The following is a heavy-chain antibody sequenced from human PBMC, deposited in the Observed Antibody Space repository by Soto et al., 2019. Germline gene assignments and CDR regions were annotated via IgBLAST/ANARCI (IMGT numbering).Heavy chain of an antibody. J-gene: IGHJ6*02. V-gene: IGHV3-30-3*01. Sequence: QVQLVESGGGVVQPGRSLRLSCAASGFIFSDFPMHWVRQAPGKGLQWVAVTSYDGGNKYYADSVKGRFTISRDNSKNTLYRQMNSLRAEDTAVYYCARPNYGSWSYNGAMDVWGQGTTVTVSS. CDR2: TSYDGGNK. CDR3: ARPNYGSWSYNGAMDV. D-gene: IGHD3-10*01. CDR1: GFIFSDFP.